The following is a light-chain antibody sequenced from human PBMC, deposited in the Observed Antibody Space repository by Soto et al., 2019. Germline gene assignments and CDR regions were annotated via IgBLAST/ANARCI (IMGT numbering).Light chain of an antibody. J-gene: IGLJ2*01. Sequence: QSALTQPDSLSGSPGQSITISCTGSSGDIGGFDLVSWYQQHPGKAPKLLLYEVNERPSGVSNRFSGSKSGNTASLTISGLQADDEAYYYCCSYVGIRNFVFGGGTKLTVL. CDR1: SGDIGGFDL. CDR2: EVN. CDR3: CSYVGIRNFV. V-gene: IGLV2-23*02.